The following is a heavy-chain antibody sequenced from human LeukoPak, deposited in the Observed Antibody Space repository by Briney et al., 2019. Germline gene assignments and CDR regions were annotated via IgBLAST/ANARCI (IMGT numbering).Heavy chain of an antibody. CDR3: ARLLAL. CDR2: IKHSGST. J-gene: IGHJ6*02. Sequence: SETLSLTCAVYGGSFSGYYWSWTRQPPGKGLEWIGEIKHSGSTNYNPSLKSRVTISVDTSKNQFPLKLSSVTAADTAVYYCARLLALWGQGTTVTVSS. CDR1: GGSFSGYY. V-gene: IGHV4-34*01. D-gene: IGHD3-3*01.